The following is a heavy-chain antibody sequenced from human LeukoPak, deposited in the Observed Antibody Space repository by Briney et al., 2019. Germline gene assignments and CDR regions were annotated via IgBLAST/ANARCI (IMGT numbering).Heavy chain of an antibody. CDR1: GGSISSGGYY. CDR3: ARASAAGVMRNRFDP. D-gene: IGHD6-13*01. Sequence: SQTLSLTCTVSGGSISSGGYYWSWIRQHPGKGLEWIGYIYYSGSTYYNPSLKSRVTISVDTSKNQFSLKLSSVTAADTAVYYCARASAAGVMRNRFDPWGQGTLVTVSS. J-gene: IGHJ5*02. CDR2: IYYSGST. V-gene: IGHV4-31*03.